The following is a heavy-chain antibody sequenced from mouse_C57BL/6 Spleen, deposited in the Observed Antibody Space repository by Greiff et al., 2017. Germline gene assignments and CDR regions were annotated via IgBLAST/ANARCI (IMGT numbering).Heavy chain of an antibody. CDR2: ISSGSSTI. V-gene: IGHV5-17*01. J-gene: IGHJ4*01. D-gene: IGHD2-4*01. Sequence: EVKLMESGGGLVKPGGSLKLSCAASGFTFSDYGMHWVRQAPEKGLEWVAYISSGSSTIYYADTVKGRFTISRDNAKNTLFLQMTSLRSEDTAMYYCARNYDYDGDAMDYWGQGTSVTVSS. CDR1: GFTFSDYG. CDR3: ARNYDYDGDAMDY.